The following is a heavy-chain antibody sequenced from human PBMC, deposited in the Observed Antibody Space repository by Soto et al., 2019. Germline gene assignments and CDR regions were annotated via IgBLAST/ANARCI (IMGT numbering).Heavy chain of an antibody. CDR3: GKAHGCGARLAY. V-gene: IGHV3-23*01. D-gene: IGHD6-19*01. J-gene: IGHJ4*02. Sequence: PGGPLRLSCVSCGFTFSSYAMSWVRQAPGKGLKWVSSISGSGGSTYYADSVKGRFTISRDNCKNTLYLQMNSLRAADTAVYYCGKAHGCGARLAYWGQGTLVTVSS. CDR2: ISGSGGST. CDR1: GFTFSSYA.